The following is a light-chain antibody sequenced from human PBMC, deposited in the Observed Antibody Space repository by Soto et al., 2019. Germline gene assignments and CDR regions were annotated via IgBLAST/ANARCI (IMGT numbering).Light chain of an antibody. CDR2: KAS. Sequence: DIQMTQSPSTLSASVGDRVTITCRASQSMSSWLAWYHQKPGKAPKLLIYKASSLESGVPSRFSGSGSGTEFTLTISSLQPDDFATYYCQQYNSYSWTFGQGTKVEIK. CDR3: QQYNSYSWT. J-gene: IGKJ1*01. CDR1: QSMSSW. V-gene: IGKV1-5*03.